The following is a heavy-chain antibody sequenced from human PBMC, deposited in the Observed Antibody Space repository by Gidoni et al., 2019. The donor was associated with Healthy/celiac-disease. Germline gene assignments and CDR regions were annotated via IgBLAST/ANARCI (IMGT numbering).Heavy chain of an antibody. Sequence: QVQLVESGGGVVQPGRSLRLSCAASGFPFSSYGMHWVRQAPGKGLEWVAVIWYDGSNKYYADSVKGRFTISRDNSKNTLYLQMNSLRAEDTAVYYCARDRGYGDYLMDYWGQGTLVTVSS. V-gene: IGHV3-33*01. CDR1: GFPFSSYG. CDR3: ARDRGYGDYLMDY. CDR2: IWYDGSNK. D-gene: IGHD4-17*01. J-gene: IGHJ4*02.